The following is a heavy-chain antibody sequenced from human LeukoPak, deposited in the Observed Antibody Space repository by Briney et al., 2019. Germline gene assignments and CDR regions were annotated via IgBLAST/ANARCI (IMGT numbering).Heavy chain of an antibody. CDR3: ARALWSGPVYYGMDV. D-gene: IGHD3-10*01. Sequence: KAGGSLRLSCAVSGLTFSSSWMDWVRQAPGKGLEWVSSISSTSSYIYYADSVKGRFTISRDNAKNSLYLQMNSLRAEDTAVYYCARALWSGPVYYGMDVWGQGTTVTVSS. CDR2: ISSTSSYI. J-gene: IGHJ6*02. CDR1: GLTFSSSW. V-gene: IGHV3-21*06.